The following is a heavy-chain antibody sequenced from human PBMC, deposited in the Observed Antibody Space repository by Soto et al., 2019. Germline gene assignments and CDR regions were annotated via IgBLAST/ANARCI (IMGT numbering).Heavy chain of an antibody. CDR2: IYYSGST. CDR1: GGSISSGDYY. CDR3: ARSSGDNWFDP. D-gene: IGHD3-10*01. J-gene: IGHJ5*02. V-gene: IGHV4-30-4*01. Sequence: LSLTCTVSGGSISSGDYYWSWIRQPPGKGLEWIGYIYYSGSTYYNPSLKSRVTISVDTSKNQFSLKLSSVTAADTAVYYCARSSGDNWFDPWGQGTLVTVSS.